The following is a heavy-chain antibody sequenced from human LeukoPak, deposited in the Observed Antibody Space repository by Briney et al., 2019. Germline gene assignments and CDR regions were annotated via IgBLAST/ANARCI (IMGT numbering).Heavy chain of an antibody. Sequence: PSETLSLTCAVNGGSFSGYYWSWIRQPPGKGLEWIGEINHSGSTNYNPSLKSRVTISVDTSKNQFSLKLSSVTAADPAVYYCASSSTRSFFDYWGQGTPVTVSS. D-gene: IGHD2-2*01. CDR3: ASSSTRSFFDY. CDR1: GGSFSGYY. J-gene: IGHJ4*02. V-gene: IGHV4-34*01. CDR2: INHSGST.